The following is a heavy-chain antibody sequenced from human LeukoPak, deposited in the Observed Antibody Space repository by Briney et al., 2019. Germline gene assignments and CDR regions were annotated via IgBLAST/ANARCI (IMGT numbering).Heavy chain of an antibody. CDR1: GGSFSGYY. Sequence: SETLSLTCAVYGGSFSGYYWSWIRQPPGKGLEWIGEINHSGSTNYNPSLKSRVTISVDTSKNQFSLKPSSVTAADTAVYYCARGDTYYYDSSGYPEPLDHWGQGTLVTVSS. J-gene: IGHJ4*02. CDR2: INHSGST. CDR3: ARGDTYYYDSSGYPEPLDH. V-gene: IGHV4-34*01. D-gene: IGHD3-22*01.